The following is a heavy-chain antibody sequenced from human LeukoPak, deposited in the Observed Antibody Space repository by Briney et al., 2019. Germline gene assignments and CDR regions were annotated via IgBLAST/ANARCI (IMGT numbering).Heavy chain of an antibody. CDR1: GGSITSGDYY. D-gene: IGHD3-3*01. J-gene: IGHJ3*02. CDR2: IYHSGST. CDR3: ARDGTHYDFWSGYFGAFDI. Sequence: SETLSLTCTVSGGSITSGDYYWSWIRQPPGKGLEWIGYIYHSGSTYYNPSLKSRVTISVDRSKNQFSLKLSSVTAADTAVYYCARDGTHYDFWSGYFGAFDIWGQGTMVTVSS. V-gene: IGHV4-30-4*01.